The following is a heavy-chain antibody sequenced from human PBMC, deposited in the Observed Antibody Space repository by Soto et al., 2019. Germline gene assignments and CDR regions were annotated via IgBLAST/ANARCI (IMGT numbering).Heavy chain of an antibody. D-gene: IGHD2-2*01. CDR2: INHSGST. Sequence: SETLSLTCAVYGGSFSGYYWSWIRQPPGKGLEWIGEINHSGSTNYNPSLKSRVTISVDTSKNQFSLKLSSVTAADTAVYYCARTEGYCSSTSCYPLYYYYYYMDVWGKGTTVTVSS. J-gene: IGHJ6*03. CDR1: GGSFSGYY. V-gene: IGHV4-34*01. CDR3: ARTEGYCSSTSCYPLYYYYYYMDV.